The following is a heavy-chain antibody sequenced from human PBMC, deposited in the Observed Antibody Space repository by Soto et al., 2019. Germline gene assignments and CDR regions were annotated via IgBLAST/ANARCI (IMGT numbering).Heavy chain of an antibody. V-gene: IGHV1-69*12. D-gene: IGHD2-2*01. CDR3: ARDGAICISTSCYFDP. J-gene: IGHJ5*02. CDR2: IIPIFGTA. CDR1: GGTFSSYA. Sequence: QVQLVQSGAEVKKPGSSVKVSCKASGGTFSSYAISWVRQAPGQGLEWMGGIIPIFGTANYAQKFQGRVTITADESTSTAYMERSSLRSEDTAVYYCARDGAICISTSCYFDPWGQGTLVTVSS.